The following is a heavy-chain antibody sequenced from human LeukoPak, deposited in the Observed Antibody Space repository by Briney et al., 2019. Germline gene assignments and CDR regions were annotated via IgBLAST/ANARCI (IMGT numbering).Heavy chain of an antibody. D-gene: IGHD2-2*01. V-gene: IGHV5-51*01. Sequence: GESLQISCQGSGYSFTSYWIGWVRQMPGKGLEWMGIIYPGDSDTRYSPSFQGQVTISADKSISTAYLQWSSLKASDTAMYYCARGYCSSTSCYEHWDYWGQGTLVTVSS. CDR2: IYPGDSDT. J-gene: IGHJ4*02. CDR1: GYSFTSYW. CDR3: ARGYCSSTSCYEHWDY.